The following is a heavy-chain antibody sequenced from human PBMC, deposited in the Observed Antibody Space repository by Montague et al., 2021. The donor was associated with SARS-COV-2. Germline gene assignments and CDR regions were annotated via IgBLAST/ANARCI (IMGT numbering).Heavy chain of an antibody. Sequence: PALVKPTQTLTLTCTVSGFSLSTSGEGVGWIRQPPGKALEWLALIFWDDDKRYSPSLKNRVTITKDTSKNRVVLRMTNMDPLDTATYYCAHKVKWELYYFDYWGQGTLITVSS. CDR2: IFWDDDK. D-gene: IGHD4-23*01. J-gene: IGHJ4*02. V-gene: IGHV2-5*02. CDR1: GFSLSTSGEG. CDR3: AHKVKWELYYFDY.